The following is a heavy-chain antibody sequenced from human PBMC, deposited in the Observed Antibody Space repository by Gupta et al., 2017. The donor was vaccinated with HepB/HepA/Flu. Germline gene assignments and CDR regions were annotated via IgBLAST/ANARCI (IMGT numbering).Heavy chain of an antibody. CDR1: GGSFSGYY. Sequence: QVQLQQWGVGLLKPSETLSLPCHVYGGSFSGYYWSCIRQPPGKGLEWIGEINHSGSTNYNPSLKSRVTISVDTSKNQFSLKLSSVTAADTAVYYCARTRPAAIWAGYYYYMDVWGKGTTVTVSS. CDR2: INHSGST. D-gene: IGHD2-2*02. CDR3: ARTRPAAIWAGYYYYMDV. J-gene: IGHJ6*03. V-gene: IGHV4-34*01.